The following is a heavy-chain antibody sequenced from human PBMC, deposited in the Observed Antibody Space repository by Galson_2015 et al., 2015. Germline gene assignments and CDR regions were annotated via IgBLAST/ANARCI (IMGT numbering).Heavy chain of an antibody. CDR2: ISSSSSYI. V-gene: IGHV3-21*01. CDR3: ARGKDIAAADY. CDR1: GLTFSSYS. J-gene: IGHJ4*02. D-gene: IGHD6-13*01. Sequence: SLRLACAASGLTFSSYSMNWVRQAPGKGLEWVSSISSSSSYIYYADSVKGRFTISRDNAKNSLYLQMNSLRAEDTAVYYCARGKDIAAADYWGQGTLVTVSS.